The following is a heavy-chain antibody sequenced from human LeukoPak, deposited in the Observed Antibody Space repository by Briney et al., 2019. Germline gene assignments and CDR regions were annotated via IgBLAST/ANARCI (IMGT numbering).Heavy chain of an antibody. CDR3: ATYSILNAREFRY. CDR1: GFTFSSSW. Sequence: GGSLRLSCAASGFTFSSSWMHWVRQVPGKGLVWFSCIIGDGSLIHYADSVKGRFTVSRDNAKNSVYLQMNSLGADDTAVYYCATYSILNAREFRYWGQGTLVTVTS. V-gene: IGHV3-74*01. J-gene: IGHJ1*01. CDR2: IIGDGSLI. D-gene: IGHD4-11*01.